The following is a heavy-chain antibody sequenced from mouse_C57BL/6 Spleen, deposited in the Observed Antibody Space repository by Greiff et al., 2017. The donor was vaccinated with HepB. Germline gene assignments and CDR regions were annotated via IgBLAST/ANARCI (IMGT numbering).Heavy chain of an antibody. CDR1: GYTFTSYW. CDR3: ARWAGTDAY. Sequence: QVQLQQPGAELVKPGASVKLSCKASGYTFTSYWMHWVKQRPGQGLEWIGMIHPNSGSTNYNEKFKSKATLTVDKSSSTAYMQLSSLTSEDPAVYYCARWAGTDAYWGQGTLVTVSA. J-gene: IGHJ3*01. D-gene: IGHD3-3*01. V-gene: IGHV1-64*01. CDR2: IHPNSGST.